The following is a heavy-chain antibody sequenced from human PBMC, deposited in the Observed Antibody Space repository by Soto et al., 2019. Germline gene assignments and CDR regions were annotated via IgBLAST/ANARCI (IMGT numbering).Heavy chain of an antibody. Sequence: GGSLRLSCAVSGFTFTNYGVNWVRQAPGKGLEWVSSVSKSDYTYYSDWVKGRFTISRDNAKNSVSLQMNNQRAEDTAVYYCTREDSIIIPAVADFWGQGTLVTVAS. CDR3: TREDSIIIPAVADF. V-gene: IGHV3-21*01. CDR1: GFTFTNYG. CDR2: VSKSDYT. D-gene: IGHD6-19*01. J-gene: IGHJ4*02.